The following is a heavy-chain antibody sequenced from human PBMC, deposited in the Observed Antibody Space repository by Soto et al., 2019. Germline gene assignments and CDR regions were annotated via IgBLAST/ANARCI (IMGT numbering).Heavy chain of an antibody. CDR2: ISYDGSNK. CDR1: GFTFSSYG. Sequence: QVQLVESGGGVVQPGRSLRLSCAASGFTFSSYGMHWVRQAPGKGLEWVAVISYDGSNKYYADSVKGRFTISRDNSKNTLYLQMNSLRAEDTAVYYCAKVLGSGSSYYYYGMDGWGQGTTVTVSS. V-gene: IGHV3-30*18. J-gene: IGHJ6*02. D-gene: IGHD3-10*01. CDR3: AKVLGSGSSYYYYGMDG.